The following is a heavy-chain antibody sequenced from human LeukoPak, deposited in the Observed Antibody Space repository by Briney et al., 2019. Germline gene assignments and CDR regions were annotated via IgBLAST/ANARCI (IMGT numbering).Heavy chain of an antibody. CDR1: GASVSSGSYY. D-gene: IGHD3-10*01. V-gene: IGHV4-61*01. J-gene: IGHJ5*02. Sequence: SETLSLTCTVSGASVSSGSYYWSWIRQPPGKGLEWIGYIYYSGNPNYNSSLKSRVTISVDTSKNQFSLKLCSVTAADTAVYYCAREGYYYGSENYYLNWFDPWGQGTLVTVSS. CDR2: IYYSGNP. CDR3: AREGYYYGSENYYLNWFDP.